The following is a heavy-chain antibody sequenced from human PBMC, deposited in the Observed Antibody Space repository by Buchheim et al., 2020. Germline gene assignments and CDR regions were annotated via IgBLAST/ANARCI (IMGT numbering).Heavy chain of an antibody. J-gene: IGHJ6*03. CDR3: ARGIQSVPAAISLYYYYMDV. Sequence: EVQLVESGGGLVQPGGSLRLSCAASGFTFSSYWMSWVRQAPGKGLEWVANIKQAGSEKYYVDSVKGRFTISRDNDKNSLYLQMNSLRAEDTAVYYCARGIQSVPAAISLYYYYMDVWGKGTT. V-gene: IGHV3-7*01. CDR2: IKQAGSEK. D-gene: IGHD2-2*02. CDR1: GFTFSSYW.